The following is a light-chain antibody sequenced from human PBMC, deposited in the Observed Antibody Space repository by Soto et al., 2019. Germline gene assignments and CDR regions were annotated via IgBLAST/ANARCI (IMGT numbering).Light chain of an antibody. V-gene: IGLV6-57*01. CDR1: SGNIVSNY. Sequence: NFMLTQPHSVSGSPGKTVTISCTRRSGNIVSNYVQWYQQRPGSSPTTVIFEDDDRPSGVPDRFSASLDTSTNSASLTISGLKPEDEAAYYCQSYDADILIFGGGTKLTGL. CDR3: QSYDADILI. J-gene: IGLJ2*01. CDR2: EDD.